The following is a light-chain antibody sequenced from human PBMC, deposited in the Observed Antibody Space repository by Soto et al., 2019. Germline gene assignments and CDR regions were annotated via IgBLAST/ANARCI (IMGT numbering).Light chain of an antibody. V-gene: IGKV3-11*01. J-gene: IGKJ2*01. CDR3: QQRSTWPYT. CDR2: DAS. CDR1: QSVSRY. Sequence: EIVLTQSPATLSLSPGERATLSCRASQSVSRYVAWYQQKPGQAPRLLIFDASTRATGIPARFSGSGSGTDFTLTISSLEPEDVAVYYCQQRSTWPYTFGQGTKVDIK.